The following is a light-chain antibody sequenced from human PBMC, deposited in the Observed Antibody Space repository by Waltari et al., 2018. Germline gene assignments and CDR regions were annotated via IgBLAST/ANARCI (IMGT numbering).Light chain of an antibody. CDR1: NIGSKN. J-gene: IGLJ2*01. CDR3: QVWDASSASVV. V-gene: IGLV3-9*01. CDR2: RGS. Sequence: SYEVTQSLSVSVALGQTATITCGGDNIGSKNVHWYQQKPGQAPVLVLYRGSNRPSGIPGRFSGSNSGNTATLTISGVQGGDEGDYYCQVWDASSASVVFGGGSQLTVL.